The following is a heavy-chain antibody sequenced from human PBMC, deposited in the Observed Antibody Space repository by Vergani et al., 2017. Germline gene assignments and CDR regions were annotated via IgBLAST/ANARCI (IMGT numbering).Heavy chain of an antibody. CDR3: ARDFEGVAVAGTFDI. CDR1: GGSISSYY. V-gene: IGHV4-59*01. D-gene: IGHD6-19*01. CDR2: IYYSGST. Sequence: QVQLQESGPGLVKPSETLSLTCTVSGGSISSYYWSWIRQPPGKGLEWIGYIYYSGSTNYNPSLKRRVTISVDTSKNQFSLKLSSVTAADTAVYYCARDFEGVAVAGTFDIWGQGTMVTVSS. J-gene: IGHJ3*02.